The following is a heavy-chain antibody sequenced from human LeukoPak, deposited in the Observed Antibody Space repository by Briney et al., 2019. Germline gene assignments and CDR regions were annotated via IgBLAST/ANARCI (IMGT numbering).Heavy chain of an antibody. CDR1: GFTFDDYG. CDR2: INWNGGST. V-gene: IGHV3-20*04. Sequence: PGGSLRLSCAASGFTFDDYGMSWVRQAPGKGLEWVSGINWNGGSTGYADSVKGRFTISRDNSKNTLYLQMSRLRPEDTAVYYCAKGRVLYSSGWYMGDYWGQGTLVTVSS. D-gene: IGHD6-19*01. CDR3: AKGRVLYSSGWYMGDY. J-gene: IGHJ4*02.